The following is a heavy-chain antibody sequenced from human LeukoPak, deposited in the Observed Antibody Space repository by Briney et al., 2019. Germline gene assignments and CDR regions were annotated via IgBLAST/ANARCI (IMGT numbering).Heavy chain of an antibody. Sequence: GGSLRLSCAASGFTFDNYAMSWVRQAPGRGLEWVSTISGTGIAIYYADSVKGRFTISRDNSKNTLYLQLNSLRAEDTAIYHCVKYYYDSSGLFDYWGQGALATVSS. J-gene: IGHJ4*02. V-gene: IGHV3-23*01. D-gene: IGHD3-22*01. CDR3: VKYYYDSSGLFDY. CDR2: ISGTGIAI. CDR1: GFTFDNYA.